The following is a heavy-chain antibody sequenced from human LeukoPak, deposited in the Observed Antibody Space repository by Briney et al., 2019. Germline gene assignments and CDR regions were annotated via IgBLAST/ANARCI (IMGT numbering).Heavy chain of an antibody. V-gene: IGHV3-53*01. CDR1: GFIVSGYS. D-gene: IGHD6-19*01. J-gene: IGHJ4*02. CDR3: ARHAWLAD. Sequence: PGGSLRLSCVSSGFIVSGYSMSWVRQAPGKGLQWVSVIHADGRSLYSDSVKGRFTISRDDSKNTLYLQMNGLRGDDSGVYYCARHAWLADWGQGTLVTVSS. CDR2: IHADGRS.